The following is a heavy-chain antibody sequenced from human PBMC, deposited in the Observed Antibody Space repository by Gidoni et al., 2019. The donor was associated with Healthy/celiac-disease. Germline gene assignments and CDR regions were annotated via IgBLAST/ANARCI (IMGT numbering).Heavy chain of an antibody. D-gene: IGHD1-26*01. CDR1: GFTFSSYS. V-gene: IGHV3-48*02. CDR2: ISRSSSTI. J-gene: IGHJ6*02. Sequence: EVQLVESAGVLVQPAGSLRLSCAASGFTFSSYSMNWVRQAPGKGLEWVSYISRSSSTIYYADSVKGRFTISRDNAKNSLYLQMNSLRDEDTAVYYCAGDYSGSYFPYYYYGMDVWGQGTTVTVSS. CDR3: AGDYSGSYFPYYYYGMDV.